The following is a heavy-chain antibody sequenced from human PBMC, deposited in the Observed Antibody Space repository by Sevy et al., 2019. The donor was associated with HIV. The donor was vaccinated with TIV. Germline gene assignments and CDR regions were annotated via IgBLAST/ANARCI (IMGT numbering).Heavy chain of an antibody. V-gene: IGHV3-23*01. Sequence: GGSLRLSCVASGFTFSKYSMSWVRQPPGKGLEWVSTLCFGCGEINYADSVKGRFTISRDNSKSSVYLQMNNLRPEDTAGYYGAREGCTKPHDYWGQGTLVTVSS. J-gene: IGHJ4*02. D-gene: IGHD2-8*01. CDR3: AREGCTKPHDY. CDR1: GFTFSKYS. CDR2: LCFGCGEI.